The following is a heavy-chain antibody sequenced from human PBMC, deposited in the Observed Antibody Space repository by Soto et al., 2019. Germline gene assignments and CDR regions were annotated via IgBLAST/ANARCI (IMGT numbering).Heavy chain of an antibody. CDR2: IYQSGST. Sequence: SETLSLTCAVSGYSISDDYYRGRIRQPPGKGLEWIGSIYQSGSTYYNPSLKSRVTISVDTSKNQFSLRLTSVTAADTAVYYCARVSGDSYYFDYWGQGTLVTVSS. J-gene: IGHJ4*02. D-gene: IGHD2-21*02. V-gene: IGHV4-38-2*01. CDR3: ARVSGDSYYFDY. CDR1: GYSISDDYY.